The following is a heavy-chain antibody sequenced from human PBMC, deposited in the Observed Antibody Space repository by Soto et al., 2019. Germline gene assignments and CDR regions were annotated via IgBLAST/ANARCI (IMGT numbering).Heavy chain of an antibody. CDR1: GYPLTGYY. Sequence: XSVKVSCNASGYPLTGYYMHWVRQAPGQGLEWMGWINPNSGGTNYAQKFQGRVTMTRDTSISTAYMELSRLRSDDTAVYYCARDWPVVVAAANRERVNWFDPWGQGTLVTVSS. D-gene: IGHD2-15*01. CDR2: INPNSGGT. V-gene: IGHV1-2*02. J-gene: IGHJ5*02. CDR3: ARDWPVVVAAANRERVNWFDP.